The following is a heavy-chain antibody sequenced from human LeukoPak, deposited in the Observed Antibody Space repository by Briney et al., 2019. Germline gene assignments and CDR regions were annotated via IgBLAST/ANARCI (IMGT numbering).Heavy chain of an antibody. CDR3: ATNGGPAGPG. Sequence: ASVKVSCKASGYTFTGYYIHWVRQAPGQGLEWMGRINPDSGGTNYAQKFQGRVTMTRDTSITTAYIELSRLRSDDTAVYYWATNGGPAGPGWGQGTLVTVSS. D-gene: IGHD2-8*01. CDR2: INPDSGGT. J-gene: IGHJ4*02. CDR1: GYTFTGYY. V-gene: IGHV1-2*06.